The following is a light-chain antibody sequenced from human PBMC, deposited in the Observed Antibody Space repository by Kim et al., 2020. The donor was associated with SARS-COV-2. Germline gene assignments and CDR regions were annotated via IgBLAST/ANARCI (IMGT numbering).Light chain of an antibody. V-gene: IGKV4-1*01. CDR1: QSVLYSSNNKNY. Sequence: ATINCKSSQSVLYSSNNKNYLAWYQQKPGQPPKLLIDWASTRESGVPDRFSGSGSGTDFTLTISSLQAEDVAIYSCQQTYSLPYTFGPGTKVDIK. CDR2: WAS. J-gene: IGKJ2*01. CDR3: QQTYSLPYT.